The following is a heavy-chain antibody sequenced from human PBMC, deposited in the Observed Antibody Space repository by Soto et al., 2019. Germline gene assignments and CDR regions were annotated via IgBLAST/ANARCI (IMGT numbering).Heavy chain of an antibody. CDR3: AVLCSTSCIPRDVDY. Sequence: GGSLRLSCAASGFTFSSYWMSWVRQAPGKGLEWVANIKQDGSEKYYVDSVKGRFTISRDNAKNSLYLQMNSLRAEDTAVYYCAVLCSTSCIPRDVDYWGQGTLVTVSS. CDR2: IKQDGSEK. V-gene: IGHV3-7*01. J-gene: IGHJ4*02. D-gene: IGHD2-2*01. CDR1: GFTFSSYW.